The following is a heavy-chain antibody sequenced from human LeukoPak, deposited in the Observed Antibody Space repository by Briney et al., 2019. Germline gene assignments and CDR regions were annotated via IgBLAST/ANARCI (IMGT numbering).Heavy chain of an antibody. Sequence: GGSLRLSCAASGFTFSSYAMSWVRQAPGKGLEWVSAISGSGGSTYYADSVKGRFTISRDNSKNTLYLQMNSLRAEDTAVYYCTTDCGGDCYPVGYYGMDVWGQGTTVTVSS. V-gene: IGHV3-23*01. CDR3: TTDCGGDCYPVGYYGMDV. D-gene: IGHD2-21*02. CDR2: ISGSGGST. CDR1: GFTFSSYA. J-gene: IGHJ6*02.